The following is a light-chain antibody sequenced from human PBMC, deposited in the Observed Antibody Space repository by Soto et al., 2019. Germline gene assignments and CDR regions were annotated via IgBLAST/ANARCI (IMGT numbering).Light chain of an antibody. CDR1: QSVSSN. Sequence: EVVMTQSPAILSVSPGEIATLSCRASQSVSSNLAWYQQKPGQTPRLLIYGASTRATGIPARFSGSGSGTEFTLTISSLQSEDFAIYYCQQYNNWLMLSFGGGTKVDIK. J-gene: IGKJ4*01. CDR3: QQYNNWLMLS. V-gene: IGKV3-15*01. CDR2: GAS.